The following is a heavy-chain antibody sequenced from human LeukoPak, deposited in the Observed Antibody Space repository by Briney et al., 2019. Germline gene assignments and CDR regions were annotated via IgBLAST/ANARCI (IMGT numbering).Heavy chain of an antibody. Sequence: GGSLRLSCAASGFTFSSYSMNRVRQAPGKGLEWVSYISSSSSTIYYADSVKGRFTISRDNAKNSLYLQMNSLRAEDTAVYYCARDHCSSTSCYKGPSSWYVYWGQGTLVTVSS. CDR2: ISSSSSTI. J-gene: IGHJ4*02. CDR3: ARDHCSSTSCYKGPSSWYVY. D-gene: IGHD2-2*02. CDR1: GFTFSSYS. V-gene: IGHV3-48*04.